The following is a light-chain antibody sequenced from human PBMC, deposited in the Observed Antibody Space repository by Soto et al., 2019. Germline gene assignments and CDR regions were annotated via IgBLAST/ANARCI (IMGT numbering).Light chain of an antibody. CDR2: AAS. J-gene: IGKJ2*01. CDR3: QHSYSTPPMYT. Sequence: DIQMTQSPSSLSASVGDRVTITCRASQSISSYLNWYQQQPGKAPKLLIYAASSLQSGVPSRFSGSGSGTDFTLTISSLQPEDFATYYCQHSYSTPPMYTFGQGTKLEIK. V-gene: IGKV1-39*01. CDR1: QSISSY.